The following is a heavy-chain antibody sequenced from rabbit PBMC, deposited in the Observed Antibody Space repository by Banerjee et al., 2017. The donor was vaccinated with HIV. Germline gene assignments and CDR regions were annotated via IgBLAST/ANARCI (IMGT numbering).Heavy chain of an antibody. J-gene: IGHJ3*01. Sequence: QEQLEESGGDLVKPEGSLTLTCTASGFSFSNKYVMCWVRQAPGKGLEWIACINSSSGNTVYATWARGRFTISKTSSTTVTLQMTSLTAADTATYFCATSYNYGYIGYGYMTRLDLWGPGTLVTVS. CDR1: GFSFSNKYV. D-gene: IGHD6-1*01. CDR2: INSSSGNT. V-gene: IGHV1S45*01. CDR3: ATSYNYGYIGYGYMTRLDL.